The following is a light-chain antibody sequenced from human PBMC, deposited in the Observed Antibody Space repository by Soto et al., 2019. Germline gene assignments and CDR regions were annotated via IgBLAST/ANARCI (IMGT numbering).Light chain of an antibody. CDR2: GAS. CDR1: QSVDSAF. CDR3: LQYASSLT. J-gene: IGKJ1*01. V-gene: IGKV3-20*01. Sequence: EIVLTQSPGSLSLSLGERATLSCRASQSVDSAFFAWYQQKPGQPPRLLMYGASRRATGIPDRFSGSGSGKDVPLTISRLEPEDFAVYYCLQYASSLTFGQGTKVEI.